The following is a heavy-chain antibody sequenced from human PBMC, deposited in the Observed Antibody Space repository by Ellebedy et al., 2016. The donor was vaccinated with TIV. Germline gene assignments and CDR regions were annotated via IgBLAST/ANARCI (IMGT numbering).Heavy chain of an antibody. Sequence: GESLKISCAASGFTFDDYTMHWVRQAPGKGLEWVSLISWDGGSTYYADSVKGRFTISRDNSKNSLYLQMNSLRTEDTALYYCAKGLGSSTSCPEDWGQGTLVTVSS. CDR3: AKGLGSSTSCPED. CDR1: GFTFDDYT. V-gene: IGHV3-43*01. J-gene: IGHJ4*02. CDR2: ISWDGGST. D-gene: IGHD2-2*01.